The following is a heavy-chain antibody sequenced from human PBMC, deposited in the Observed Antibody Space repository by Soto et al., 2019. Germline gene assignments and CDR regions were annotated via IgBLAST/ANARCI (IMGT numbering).Heavy chain of an antibody. CDR2: TYYRSKWYN. J-gene: IGHJ6*02. V-gene: IGHV6-1*01. D-gene: IGHD1-26*01. CDR3: ARGPYSGSSNYYGMDV. Sequence: PSQTLSLTCAISGDSVSNNSAAWNWISQSPSRGLEWLGRTYYRSKWYNDYAVSVKSRITINPDTSKNQFSLQLNSVTPEDTAVYYCARGPYSGSSNYYGMDVWGQGTTVTVSS. CDR1: GDSVSNNSAA.